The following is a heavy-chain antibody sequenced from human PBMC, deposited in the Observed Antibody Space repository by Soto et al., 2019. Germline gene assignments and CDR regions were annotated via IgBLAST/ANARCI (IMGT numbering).Heavy chain of an antibody. J-gene: IGHJ6*03. CDR3: ARGHTIYYYYYYMDV. CDR1: GGSINNHY. V-gene: IGHV4-59*11. CDR2: VYYNGIT. Sequence: SETLSLTCTVSGGSINNHYWSWIRQPPGKGLEWLGDVYYNGITNYNPSLKSRVTISVDTSKNQFSLKLSSVTAADTAVYYCARGHTIYYYYYYMDVWGKGTTVTVSS.